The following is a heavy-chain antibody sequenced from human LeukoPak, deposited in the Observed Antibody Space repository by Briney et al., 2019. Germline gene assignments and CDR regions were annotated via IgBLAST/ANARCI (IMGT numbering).Heavy chain of an antibody. V-gene: IGHV4-4*09. CDR2: IYTSGST. CDR3: ARLFRGNGGDAFDI. Sequence: SETLSLTCTVSGGSISSYYWSWIRQPPGKGLEWIGYIYTSGSTNYNPSLKSRVTISVDTSKNQFSLKLSSVTAADTAVYYCARLFRGNGGDAFDIWGQGTVVTVSS. J-gene: IGHJ3*02. D-gene: IGHD4-23*01. CDR1: GGSISSYY.